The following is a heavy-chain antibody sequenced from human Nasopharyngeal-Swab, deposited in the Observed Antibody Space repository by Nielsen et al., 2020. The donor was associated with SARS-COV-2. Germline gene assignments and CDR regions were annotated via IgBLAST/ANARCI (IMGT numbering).Heavy chain of an antibody. J-gene: IGHJ6*02. CDR3: ATALTIFGADHYYYYYGMDV. CDR1: GYTFTGYY. D-gene: IGHD3-3*01. Sequence: ASVKVSCKASGYTFTGYYMHWVRQAPGQGLEWMGRINPNSGGTNYAQKFQGRVTMTRDTSISTAYMELSSLRSEDTAVYYCATALTIFGADHYYYYYGMDVWSQGTTVTVSS. V-gene: IGHV1-2*06. CDR2: INPNSGGT.